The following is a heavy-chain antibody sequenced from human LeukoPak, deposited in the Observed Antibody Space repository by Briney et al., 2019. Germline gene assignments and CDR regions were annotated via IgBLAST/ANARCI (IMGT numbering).Heavy chain of an antibody. Sequence: GGSLRLSCAASGFTFSSYGMHWVRQAPGKGLEWVAVISYDGSNKYYADSVKGRFTISRDNSKNTPYLQMNSLRAEDTAVYYCAKDLLPLVAAAAGSGYGMDVWGQGTTVTASS. CDR2: ISYDGSNK. D-gene: IGHD6-13*01. V-gene: IGHV3-30*18. J-gene: IGHJ6*02. CDR3: AKDLLPLVAAAAGSGYGMDV. CDR1: GFTFSSYG.